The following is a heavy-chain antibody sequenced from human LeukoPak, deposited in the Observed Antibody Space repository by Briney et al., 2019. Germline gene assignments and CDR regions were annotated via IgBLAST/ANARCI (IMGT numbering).Heavy chain of an antibody. CDR2: ISYDGSNK. V-gene: IGHV3-30*18. CDR1: GSTFSSYG. D-gene: IGHD1-1*01. J-gene: IGHJ4*02. CDR3: AKWELVGRSGTTAVDY. Sequence: PGGSLRLSCAASGSTFSSYGMHWVRQAPGKGLEWVAVISYDGSNKYYADSVKGRFTISRDNSKNTLYLQMNSLRAEDTAVYYCAKWELVGRSGTTAVDYWGQGTLVTVSS.